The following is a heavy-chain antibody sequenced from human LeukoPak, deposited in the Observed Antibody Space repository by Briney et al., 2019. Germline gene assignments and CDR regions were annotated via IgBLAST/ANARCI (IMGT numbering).Heavy chain of an antibody. CDR2: MNPNSGNT. Sequence: ASVKVSCKASGYTFTSYDINWVRQATGQGLEWMGWMNPNSGNTGYAQKFQGRVTMTRNTSISTAYMELSSLRSEDTAVYYCARGASWGSGSYTYYYYGMDVWGQGTKVTVSS. J-gene: IGHJ6*02. V-gene: IGHV1-8*01. D-gene: IGHD6-19*01. CDR1: GYTFTSYD. CDR3: ARGASWGSGSYTYYYYGMDV.